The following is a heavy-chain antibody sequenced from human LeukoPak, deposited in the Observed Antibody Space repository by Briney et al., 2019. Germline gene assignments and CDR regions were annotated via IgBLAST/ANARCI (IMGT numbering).Heavy chain of an antibody. D-gene: IGHD3-10*01. CDR1: GFTFSSYE. Sequence: PGGSLRLSCAASGFTFSSYEMNWVRQAPGKGLEWVSYISSSGSTIYYADSVKGRFTNSRDNAKNSLYLQMNSLRAEDTAVYYCARGSGVLVDPFDYWGQGALVTVSS. CDR2: ISSSGSTI. J-gene: IGHJ4*02. CDR3: ARGSGVLVDPFDY. V-gene: IGHV3-48*03.